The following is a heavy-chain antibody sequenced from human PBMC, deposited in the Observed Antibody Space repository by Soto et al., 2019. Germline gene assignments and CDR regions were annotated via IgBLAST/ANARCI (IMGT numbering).Heavy chain of an antibody. CDR1: GGSISSGGYF. J-gene: IGHJ4*02. Sequence: QVQLQESGPGLVKPSQTLSLTCTVSGGSISSGGYFWSWVHQHPGKGLEWIGNIYYSGRTYYNPSLKSRVTISVDTSKNQFSLKLSSVTAADTAVYYCARFAKEENPKVGSWYYFDYWGPGTRVSVSS. D-gene: IGHD6-13*01. CDR2: IYYSGRT. CDR3: ARFAKEENPKVGSWYYFDY. V-gene: IGHV4-31*03.